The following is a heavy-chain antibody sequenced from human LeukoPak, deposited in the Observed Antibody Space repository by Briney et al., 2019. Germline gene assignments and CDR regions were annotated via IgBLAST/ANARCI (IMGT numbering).Heavy chain of an antibody. D-gene: IGHD6-13*01. CDR3: ASQMAAAAR. J-gene: IGHJ4*02. Sequence: GGSLRLSCAASGFTFSSYAMHWVRQAPGKGLEWVAVISYDGSNKYYADSVKGRFTISRDNSKNTLYLQMNSLRAEDTAVYYCASQMAAAARWGQGTLVTVSS. CDR2: ISYDGSNK. V-gene: IGHV3-30-3*01. CDR1: GFTFSSYA.